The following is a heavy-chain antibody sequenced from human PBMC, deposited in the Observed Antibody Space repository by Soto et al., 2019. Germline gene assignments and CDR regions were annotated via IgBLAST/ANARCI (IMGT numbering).Heavy chain of an antibody. V-gene: IGHV4-59*01. Sequence: SQTLSLTCTVSGGSISSYYWSWIRQPPGKGLEWIGCIYYSGSTNYNPSLKSRVTISVDTSKNQFSLKLSSVTAADTAVYYCARRGDYDSGTYFDYWGQGTLVTVSS. CDR2: IYYSGST. J-gene: IGHJ4*02. D-gene: IGHD1-26*01. CDR1: GGSISSYY. CDR3: ARRGDYDSGTYFDY.